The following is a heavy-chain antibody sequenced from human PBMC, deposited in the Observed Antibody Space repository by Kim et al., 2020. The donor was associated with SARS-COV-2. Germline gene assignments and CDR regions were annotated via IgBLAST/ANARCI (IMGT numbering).Heavy chain of an antibody. Sequence: SETLSLTCTVSGGSVSSGSYYWSWIRQPPGKGLEWIGYIYYSGSTNYNPSLKSRVTISVDTSKNQFSLKLSSVTAADTAVYYCARDSSSGQDNLGYYYYGMDVWGQGTTVTVSS. D-gene: IGHD6-13*01. CDR1: GGSVSSGSYY. CDR2: IYYSGST. J-gene: IGHJ6*02. V-gene: IGHV4-61*01. CDR3: ARDSSSGQDNLGYYYYGMDV.